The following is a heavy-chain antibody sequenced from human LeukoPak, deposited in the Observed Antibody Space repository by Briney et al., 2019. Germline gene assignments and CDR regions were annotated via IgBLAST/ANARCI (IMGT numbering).Heavy chain of an antibody. CDR3: AKDWSIAVAGSLQH. V-gene: IGHV6-1*01. D-gene: IGHD6-19*01. CDR1: GDSVSSNSAA. CDR2: TYYRSKWYS. J-gene: IGHJ1*01. Sequence: SQTLSLTCAISGDSVSSNSAAWNWFRQSPSRGLEWLGRTYYRSKWYSDYAVSVKSRITINPDISQNQFSLQLNSVTPEDTAVYYCAKDWSIAVAGSLQHWGQGTLVTVSS.